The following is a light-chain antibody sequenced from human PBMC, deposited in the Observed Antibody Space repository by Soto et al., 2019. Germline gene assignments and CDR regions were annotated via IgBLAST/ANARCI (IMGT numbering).Light chain of an antibody. CDR3: QQYYSIPYT. Sequence: DIVITQSPDSLAGSLGERATINCKSSQSVLYSSNNKNYLAWYQQKPGQPPKLLIYWASTRESGVPDRFSGSGSGTDFTLTISSLQAEDVAVYYCQQYYSIPYTFGQGTELEIK. CDR2: WAS. CDR1: QSVLYSSNNKNY. J-gene: IGKJ2*01. V-gene: IGKV4-1*01.